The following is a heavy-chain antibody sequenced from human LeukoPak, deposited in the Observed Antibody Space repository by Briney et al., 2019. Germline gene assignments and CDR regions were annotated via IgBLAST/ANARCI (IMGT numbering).Heavy chain of an antibody. V-gene: IGHV4-39*07. J-gene: IGHJ4*02. Sequence: SETLSLTCTVSGGSISSSSYYWGWIRQPPGMGLEWIGSLYYTGSPSYNPSLKSRVTISVDTSKNQFSLKLSSVTAADTAVYYCARSDYGDYYFDYWGQGTLVTVSS. CDR2: LYYTGSP. D-gene: IGHD4-17*01. CDR1: GGSISSSSYY. CDR3: ARSDYGDYYFDY.